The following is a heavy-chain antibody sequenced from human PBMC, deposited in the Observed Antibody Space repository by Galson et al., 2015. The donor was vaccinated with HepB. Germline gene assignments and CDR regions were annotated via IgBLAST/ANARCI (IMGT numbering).Heavy chain of an antibody. CDR1: GGTVSSYA. CDR2: SIPICGTA. V-gene: IGHV1-69*06. J-gene: IGHJ1*01. Sequence: SVKVSCKASGGTVSSYAISWVRQAPGQGLEWVGGSIPICGTANYAQKFQGRVTITADKSTSTAYMELSSLRSEDTAVYYCARGPPFGAYSSSWLEVQYFQHWGQGTLVTVSS. D-gene: IGHD6-13*01. CDR3: ARGPPFGAYSSSWLEVQYFQH.